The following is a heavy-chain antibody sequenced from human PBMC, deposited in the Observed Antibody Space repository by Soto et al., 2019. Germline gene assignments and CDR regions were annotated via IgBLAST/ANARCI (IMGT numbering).Heavy chain of an antibody. J-gene: IGHJ5*02. CDR3: VKDRAPRDGYKTQPGS. V-gene: IGHV3-64D*06. CDR2: VSTNGGTS. CDR1: GFTFSIYA. Sequence: SLRLSCSASGFTFSIYAMHWVRQAPGKGLEYVSAVSTNGGTSYYADSVKGRFTISRDNSRNTLYLQMNSLRPEDTAVYYCVKDRAPRDGYKTQPGSWGLGTLVTVSS. D-gene: IGHD5-12*01.